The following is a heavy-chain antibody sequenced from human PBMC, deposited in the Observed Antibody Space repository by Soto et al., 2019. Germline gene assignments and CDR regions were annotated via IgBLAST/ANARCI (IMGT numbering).Heavy chain of an antibody. Sequence: EVQLLESGGALVQPGGSLRLSCAASGFTFSNYAMTWVRQAPGKGLEWVSTICGSGVRTYYADSVKGRFTISRDNSKNTLYLQVITLRPEDTAVYYCAKDAGAITKYFFDHWGQGTLVTVSS. V-gene: IGHV3-23*01. CDR2: ICGSGVRT. CDR3: AKDAGAITKYFFDH. D-gene: IGHD1-1*01. J-gene: IGHJ4*02. CDR1: GFTFSNYA.